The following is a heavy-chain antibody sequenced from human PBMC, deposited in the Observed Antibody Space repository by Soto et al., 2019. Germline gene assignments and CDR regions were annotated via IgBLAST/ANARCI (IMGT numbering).Heavy chain of an antibody. J-gene: IGHJ4*02. CDR1: GFTFGDYA. CDR3: TREEQWLARFDF. D-gene: IGHD6-19*01. V-gene: IGHV3-49*03. CDR2: IRSKAYGGST. Sequence: GGSLRLSCTASGFTFGDYAVSWFRQAPGKGLEWVGFIRSKAYGGSTEYAASVKGRFIISRDDSKSIAYLQMNSLKTEDTAVYYCTREEQWLARFDFWGQGTLVTVSS.